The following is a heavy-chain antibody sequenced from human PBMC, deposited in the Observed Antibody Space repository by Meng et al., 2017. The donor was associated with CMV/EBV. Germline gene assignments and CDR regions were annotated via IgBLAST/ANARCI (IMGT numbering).Heavy chain of an antibody. D-gene: IGHD4-17*01. Sequence: GESLKISCAASGFTFSSYEMNWVRQAPGKGLEWVSYISSSGSTIYYADSVKGRFTISRDNAKNSLYLQMNSLRVEDTAVYYCAKDRHYGDSQYFYGLGVWGQGTTVTVSS. V-gene: IGHV3-48*03. CDR1: GFTFSSYE. CDR2: ISSSGSTI. J-gene: IGHJ6*02. CDR3: AKDRHYGDSQYFYGLGV.